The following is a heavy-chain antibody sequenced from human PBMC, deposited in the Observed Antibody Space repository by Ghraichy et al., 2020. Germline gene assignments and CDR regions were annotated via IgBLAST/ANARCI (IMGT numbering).Heavy chain of an antibody. CDR3: ARRGTYYDALTGCHVYYYGLDV. Sequence: GGSLRLSCVASGFHFSGYWMTWVRQAPRKGLEWVANINHDGSEKYSVDSVEGRFTVSRDNAKNSLSLLMESLRAEDTATYYCARRGTYYDALTGCHVYYYGLDVWGQGTTVFVSS. V-gene: IGHV3-7*01. D-gene: IGHD3-9*01. CDR1: GFHFSGYW. J-gene: IGHJ6*02. CDR2: INHDGSEK.